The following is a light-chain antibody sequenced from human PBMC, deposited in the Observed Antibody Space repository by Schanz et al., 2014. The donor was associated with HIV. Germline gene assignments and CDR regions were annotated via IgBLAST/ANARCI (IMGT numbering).Light chain of an antibody. CDR1: QSVSSSY. Sequence: EIVLTQSPGTLSLSPGERATLSCRASQSVSSSYLAWYQQKPGQAPRLLIYAASSRATGIPGRFSGSGSGTDFTLTISSLEPEDFAVYYCQQRTNWPPWTFGQGTKVEFK. CDR2: AAS. CDR3: QQRTNWPPWT. J-gene: IGKJ1*01. V-gene: IGKV3D-20*02.